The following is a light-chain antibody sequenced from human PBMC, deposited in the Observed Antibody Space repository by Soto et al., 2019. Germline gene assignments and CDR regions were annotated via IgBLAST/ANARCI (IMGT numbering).Light chain of an antibody. Sequence: QSVLTQPRSVSGSPGQSVTISCTGTSSDVGVYNYVSWYQQHPGKAHQLVIYDVIKRPSGVPYRFSVSKSGNTASLTISGLQAEDEADYYCCSYAGSSLWVFGGGTKLTVL. CDR2: DVI. CDR3: CSYAGSSLWV. V-gene: IGLV2-11*01. J-gene: IGLJ3*02. CDR1: SSDVGVYNY.